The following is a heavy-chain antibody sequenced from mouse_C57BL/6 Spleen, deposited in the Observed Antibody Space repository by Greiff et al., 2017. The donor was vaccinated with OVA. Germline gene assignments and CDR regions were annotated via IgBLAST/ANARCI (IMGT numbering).Heavy chain of an antibody. CDR2: IHPNSGST. CDR1: GYTFTSYW. D-gene: IGHD1-1*01. Sequence: QVQLQQPGAELVKPGASVKLSCKASGYTFTSYWMHWVKQRPGQGLEWIGMIHPNSGSTNYNEKFKSKATLTVDKSSSTAYMQLSSLTSEDSAVYDCARGGYYGSSLQFAYWGQGTMVTVSA. J-gene: IGHJ3*01. V-gene: IGHV1-64*01. CDR3: ARGGYYGSSLQFAY.